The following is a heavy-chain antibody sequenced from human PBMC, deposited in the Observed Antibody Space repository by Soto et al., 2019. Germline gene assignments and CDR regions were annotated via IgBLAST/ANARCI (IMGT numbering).Heavy chain of an antibody. D-gene: IGHD2-2*01. J-gene: IGHJ5*02. V-gene: IGHV4-4*02. Sequence: QVQLQESGPGLVKPSGTLSLTCAVSGDSISSGNWWSWVRQPPGKGLEWIGEIYHNGNTNYNPSLKDRVTISMDKSKNQFSLKLNSVTAADTAVYYCARCGSSCYFSRFDPWGQGTLVTVSS. CDR2: IYHNGNT. CDR3: ARCGSSCYFSRFDP. CDR1: GDSISSGNW.